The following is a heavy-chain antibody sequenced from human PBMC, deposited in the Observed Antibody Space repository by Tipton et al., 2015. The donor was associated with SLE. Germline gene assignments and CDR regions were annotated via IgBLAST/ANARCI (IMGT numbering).Heavy chain of an antibody. D-gene: IGHD5-12*01. CDR2: ISTYNGNT. CDR3: ATTTSTYYYYYMDV. J-gene: IGHJ6*03. V-gene: IGHV1-18*04. CDR1: GYTFTSYG. Sequence: QLVQSGAEVKKPGASVKVSCKASGYTFTSYGINWVRRAPGQGLEWMGWISTYNGNTNYAQNLQGRVTMTTDTSTSTAYMDLRSLRSDDTAVYYCATTTSTYYYYYMDVWGKGTTVTVSS.